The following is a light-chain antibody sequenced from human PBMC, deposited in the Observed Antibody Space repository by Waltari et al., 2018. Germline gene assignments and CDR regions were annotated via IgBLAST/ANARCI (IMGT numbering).Light chain of an antibody. Sequence: DIQMTQSPSSLSASAGDTVTITCRASQDISTYLNWYQQKPGKPPKRLIYAASSLESGVPSRFSGSGSGTDFTLTISSLQPEDFATYYCLQYNSHPYSFGQGTKVEIK. J-gene: IGKJ2*03. CDR1: QDISTY. CDR2: AAS. V-gene: IGKV1-17*01. CDR3: LQYNSHPYS.